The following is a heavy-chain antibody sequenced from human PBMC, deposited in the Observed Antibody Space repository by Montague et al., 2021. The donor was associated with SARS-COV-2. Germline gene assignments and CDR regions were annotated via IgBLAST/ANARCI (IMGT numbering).Heavy chain of an antibody. Sequence: SETRSLTCTVSGGSISSSSYYWGWIRQPPGKGLEWIGSIHYSGSTYCNPSLKSRVSISVDTSKNQFSLKLSSVTAADTAVYYCARLWDTVYYYYGMDVWGQGTTVTVSS. V-gene: IGHV4-39*01. CDR2: IHYSGST. CDR3: ARLWDTVYYYYGMDV. J-gene: IGHJ6*02. CDR1: GGSISSSSYY. D-gene: IGHD1-26*01.